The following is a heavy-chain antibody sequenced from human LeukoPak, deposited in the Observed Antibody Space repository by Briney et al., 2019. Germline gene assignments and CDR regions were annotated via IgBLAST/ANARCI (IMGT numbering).Heavy chain of an antibody. V-gene: IGHV5-51*01. CDR3: AIRFRRCSAGTCDCVMDDY. CDR1: GYIFTNYW. J-gene: IGHJ4*02. CDR2: IYPSDSDT. Sequence: GESLKISCKGSGYIFTNYWIGWVRQMPGKGLEWMGIIYPSDSDTRYSPSFQGQVTISADKSISTAYLQWSRLTASDTSMYYWAIRFRRCSAGTCDCVMDDYWGQGTLVTVS. D-gene: IGHD2-15*01.